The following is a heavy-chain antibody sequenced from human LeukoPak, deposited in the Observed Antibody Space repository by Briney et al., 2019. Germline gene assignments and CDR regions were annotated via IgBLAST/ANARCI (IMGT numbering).Heavy chain of an antibody. CDR2: INPNSGGT. CDR3: ARDLYYYDSSGYIDY. V-gene: IGHV1-2*02. D-gene: IGHD3-22*01. CDR1: GYTFTGYY. Sequence: ASVKVSCKASGYTFTGYYMHWARQAPGQGLEWMGWINPNSGGTNYAQKFQGRVTMTRDTSISTAYMELSRLRSDDTAVYYCARDLYYYDSSGYIDYWGQGTLVTVSS. J-gene: IGHJ4*02.